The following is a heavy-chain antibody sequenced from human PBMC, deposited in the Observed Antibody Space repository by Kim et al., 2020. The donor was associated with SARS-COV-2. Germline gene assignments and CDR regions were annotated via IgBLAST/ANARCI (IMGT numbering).Heavy chain of an antibody. CDR1: GGSISSSSYY. J-gene: IGHJ6*02. Sequence: SETLSLTCTVSGGSISSSSYYWGWIRQPPGKGLEWIGSIYYSGSTYYNPSLKSRVTISVDTSKNQFSLKLSSVTAAGTTVYYCARGSGAVAGTLYYYYYYGMDVWGQGTTVTVSS. D-gene: IGHD6-19*01. CDR2: IYYSGST. CDR3: ARGSGAVAGTLYYYYYYGMDV. V-gene: IGHV4-39*01.